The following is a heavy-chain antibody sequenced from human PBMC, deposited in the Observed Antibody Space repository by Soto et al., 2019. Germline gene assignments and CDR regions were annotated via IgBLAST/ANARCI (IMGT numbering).Heavy chain of an antibody. CDR2: IFSSGTT. V-gene: IGHV4-30-4*01. J-gene: IGHJ6*02. Sequence: QVQLRESGPGLVMPSQTLSLTCTVSGDSIGSGNKYWSWIRQAPGKGMEWTGYIFSSGTTYYNPSLKSRLTMSLDPSQNQFALKLNSVTAADTAVYFCARVPSPFDFYYAMDVCGQGTTVTVSS. D-gene: IGHD3-16*01. CDR3: ARVPSPFDFYYAMDV. CDR1: GDSIGSGNKY.